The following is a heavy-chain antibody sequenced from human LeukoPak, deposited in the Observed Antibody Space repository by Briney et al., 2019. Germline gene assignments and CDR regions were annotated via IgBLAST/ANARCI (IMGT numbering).Heavy chain of an antibody. Sequence: SETLSLTCTVSGGSIRSGDYSWNWIRQHPGKGLEWIGYIYYSGSTNYNPSLKSRVTISVDTSKNQFSLKLSSVTAADTAVYYCTAGAYDSSGIDYWGQGTLVTVSS. J-gene: IGHJ4*02. CDR2: IYYSGST. CDR3: TAGAYDSSGIDY. V-gene: IGHV4-30-4*08. D-gene: IGHD3-22*01. CDR1: GGSIRSGDYS.